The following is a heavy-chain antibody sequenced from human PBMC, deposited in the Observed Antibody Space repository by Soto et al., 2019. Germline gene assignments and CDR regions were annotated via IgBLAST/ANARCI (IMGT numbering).Heavy chain of an antibody. CDR1: GYSFTSYW. CDR2: IYPGDSDT. Sequence: GSLKISCKGSGYSFTSYWIGWVRQMPGKGLEWMGIIYPGDSDTRYSPSFQGQVTISADKSISTAYLQWSSLKASDTAMYYCARTGTWTVTTKMPLDYWGQGTLVTVSS. CDR3: ARTGTWTVTTKMPLDY. V-gene: IGHV5-51*01. J-gene: IGHJ4*02. D-gene: IGHD4-17*01.